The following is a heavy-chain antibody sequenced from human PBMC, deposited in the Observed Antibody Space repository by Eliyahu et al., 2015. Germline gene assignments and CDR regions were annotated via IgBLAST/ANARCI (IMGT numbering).Heavy chain of an antibody. Sequence: QLQLQESGPGLVKPSETLSLTCTVSGGSXSXGTYXWGWIRQPPGKGLEWIGTXSYSGSAFYNPSLKSRVTISVDTSKNHFSLNLSSVTAADTAVYYCARCGWYNPFDYWGQGTLVTVSS. CDR3: ARCGWYNPFDY. J-gene: IGHJ4*02. CDR1: GGSXSXGTYX. CDR2: XSYSGSA. V-gene: IGHV4-39*02. D-gene: IGHD6-19*01.